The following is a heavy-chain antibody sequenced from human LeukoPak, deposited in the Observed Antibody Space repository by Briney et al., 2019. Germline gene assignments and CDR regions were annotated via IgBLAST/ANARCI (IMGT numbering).Heavy chain of an antibody. CDR3: ARVSSGGWYLDY. CDR1: GGSISSYY. D-gene: IGHD6-19*01. CDR2: MSYSGST. J-gene: IGHJ4*02. V-gene: IGHV4-59*01. Sequence: PSETLSLTCPVSGGSISSYYWSWIRQPPEMGLEWIGYMSYSGSTNYNPSLKSRVTISVDTSKNQFSLKLSSVTAADTAVYYCARVSSGGWYLDYWGQGTLVTVS.